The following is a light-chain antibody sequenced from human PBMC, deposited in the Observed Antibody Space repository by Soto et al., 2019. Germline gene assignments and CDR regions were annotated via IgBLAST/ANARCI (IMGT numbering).Light chain of an antibody. CDR2: AAS. CDR1: QSISTN. CDR3: QQYYSYPRT. Sequence: AIHMTQSPSSFSASTGDTITITCRASQSISTNLAWYQQKPGKAPKVLIFAASTLQSGVPSRFRGSGSGTDFTLTISCLQSEDFASYYCQQYYSYPRTFGGGTNVEIK. J-gene: IGKJ4*01. V-gene: IGKV1-8*01.